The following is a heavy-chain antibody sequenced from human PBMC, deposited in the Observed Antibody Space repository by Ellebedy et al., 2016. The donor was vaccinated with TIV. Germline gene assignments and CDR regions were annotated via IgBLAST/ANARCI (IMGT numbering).Heavy chain of an antibody. D-gene: IGHD3-22*01. CDR1: GGTFSSYA. Sequence: AASVKVSCKASGGTFSSYAISWVRQAPGQGLEWMGRIIPILGIANYVQQFQGRVTITADKSTSTAYMELSSLRSEDTAVYYCSSGSYYYDSSGYYLGYYFDYWGQGTLVTVSS. CDR3: SSGSYYYDSSGYYLGYYFDY. J-gene: IGHJ4*02. CDR2: IIPILGIA. V-gene: IGHV1-69*04.